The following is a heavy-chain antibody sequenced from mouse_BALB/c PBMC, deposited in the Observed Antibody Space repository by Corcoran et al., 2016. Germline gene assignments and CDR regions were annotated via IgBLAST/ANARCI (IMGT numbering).Heavy chain of an antibody. Sequence: QIQLVQSGPELKKPGETVRISCKASGATFTTAGMQWVQKMPGKGLKWIGWINTHSGVPKYAEDFKGRFAFSLETSASTAYLQISNLKNEDTATYFCARYDYYAMDYWGQGTSVTVSS. V-gene: IGHV9-4*02. CDR2: INTHSGVP. CDR3: ARYDYYAMDY. CDR1: GATFTTAG. J-gene: IGHJ4*01.